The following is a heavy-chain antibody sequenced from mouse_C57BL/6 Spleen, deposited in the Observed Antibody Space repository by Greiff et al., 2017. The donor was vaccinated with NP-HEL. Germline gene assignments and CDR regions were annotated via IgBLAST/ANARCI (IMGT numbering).Heavy chain of an antibody. J-gene: IGHJ2*01. D-gene: IGHD1-1*01. CDR1: GYAFSSSW. V-gene: IGHV1-82*01. CDR3: ARSNYYGSSFYYFDY. Sequence: VQLQQSGPELVKPGASVKISCKASGYAFSSSWMNWVKQRPGKGLEWIGRIYPGDGDTNYNGKFKGKATLTADKSSSTAYMQLSSLTSEDSAVYFCARSNYYGSSFYYFDYWGQGTTLTVSS. CDR2: IYPGDGDT.